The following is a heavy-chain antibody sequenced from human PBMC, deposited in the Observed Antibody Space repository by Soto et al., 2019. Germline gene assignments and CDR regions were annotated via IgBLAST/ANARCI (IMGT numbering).Heavy chain of an antibody. CDR3: ARDPGYYDILTGYYRALYYYGMDV. Sequence: ASVKVSCKASGYTFTSYAMHWVRQAPGQRLEWMGWINAGNGNTKYSQKFQGRVTITRDTSASTAYMELSSLRSEDTAVYYCARDPGYYDILTGYYRALYYYGMDVWGQGTTVTVSS. CDR1: GYTFTSYA. CDR2: INAGNGNT. J-gene: IGHJ6*02. V-gene: IGHV1-3*01. D-gene: IGHD3-9*01.